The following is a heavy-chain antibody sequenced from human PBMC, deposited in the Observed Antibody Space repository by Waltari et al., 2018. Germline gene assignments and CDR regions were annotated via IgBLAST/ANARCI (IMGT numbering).Heavy chain of an antibody. CDR3: ARSSLHIVVVPAAMAFDP. CDR2: IKQDGSEK. Sequence: EVQLVESGGGLVQPGGSLRLSCAASGFTFSSYWISWVRQAPGKGLEWVANIKQDGSEKYYVDSVKGRFTISRDNAKNSLYLQMNSLRAEDTAVYYCARSSLHIVVVPAAMAFDPWGQGTLVTVSS. V-gene: IGHV3-7*01. D-gene: IGHD2-2*01. J-gene: IGHJ5*02. CDR1: GFTFSSYW.